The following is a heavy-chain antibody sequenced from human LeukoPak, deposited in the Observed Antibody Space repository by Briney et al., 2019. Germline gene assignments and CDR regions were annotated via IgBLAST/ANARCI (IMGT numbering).Heavy chain of an antibody. CDR3: ARPGWNDGGI. CDR1: GYSFSTSW. Sequence: GESLKISCQGSGYSFSTSWIGWVRQMPGKGLEWMGIIYPADSDTKYRPSFQGQVTISADTSISTAYLQWNSLKASDTAMYYCARPGWNDGGIWGQGTMVTVSS. V-gene: IGHV5-51*01. J-gene: IGHJ3*01. CDR2: IYPADSDT. D-gene: IGHD1-1*01.